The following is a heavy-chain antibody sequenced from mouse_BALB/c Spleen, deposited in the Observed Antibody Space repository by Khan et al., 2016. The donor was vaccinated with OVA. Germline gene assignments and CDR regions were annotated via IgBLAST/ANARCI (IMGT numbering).Heavy chain of an antibody. V-gene: IGHV9-4*02. J-gene: IGHJ4*01. CDR1: GYTFTTAG. CDR2: INTHSGVP. D-gene: IGHD2-14*01. Sequence: QIQLVQSGPELKKPGETVRISCKASGYTFTTAGMQWVQKMPGKGLKWIGWINTHSGVPKYAEDFKGRFAFSLATSASTVYLQITNLKNEDTATYCCARGGADYYRNDVGAMDYWGQGTSVTVSS. CDR3: ARGGADYYRNDVGAMDY.